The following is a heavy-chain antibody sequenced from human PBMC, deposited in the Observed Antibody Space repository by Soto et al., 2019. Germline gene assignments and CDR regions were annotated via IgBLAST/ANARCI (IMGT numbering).Heavy chain of an antibody. D-gene: IGHD5-18*01. V-gene: IGHV3-21*01. CDR2: ISSSSSYI. CDR1: GFTFSSYS. CDR3: ARVVGRGYSYGAYGMDV. J-gene: IGHJ6*02. Sequence: GGSLRLSCAASGFTFSSYSMNWVRQAPGKGLEWVSSISSSSSYIYYADSVKGRFTISRDNAKNSLYLQMNSLRAEDTAVYYCARVVGRGYSYGAYGMDVWGQGTTVTVSS.